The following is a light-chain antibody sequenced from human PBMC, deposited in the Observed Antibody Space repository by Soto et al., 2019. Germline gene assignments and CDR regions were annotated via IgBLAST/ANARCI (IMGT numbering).Light chain of an antibody. J-gene: IGKJ1*01. CDR3: LQDINYPWT. CDR2: DAS. V-gene: IGKV1-5*01. CDR1: QSISSW. Sequence: DIQMTQSPSTLSATAGDRVTITCRASQSISSWLAWYQHKPGKAPKLLIYDASNLDSGVPSRFSGSGSGTEFSPTISNLQPEDSATYYCLQDINYPWTFGQGTKVDI.